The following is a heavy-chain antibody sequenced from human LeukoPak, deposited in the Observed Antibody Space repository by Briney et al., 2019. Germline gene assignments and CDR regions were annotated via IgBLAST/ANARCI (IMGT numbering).Heavy chain of an antibody. V-gene: IGHV3-23*01. CDR2: ISGGGGST. CDR3: AKDAVFSGVTTKGYFDY. J-gene: IGHJ4*02. CDR1: GFTFSSYA. D-gene: IGHD5-12*01. Sequence: GGSLRLSCAASGFTFSSYAMSWVRQAPGKGLEWVSAISGGGGSTYYADSVKGRFTISRDNSKNTLYLQMNSLRAEDTAVYYCAKDAVFSGVTTKGYFDYWGQGTLVTVSS.